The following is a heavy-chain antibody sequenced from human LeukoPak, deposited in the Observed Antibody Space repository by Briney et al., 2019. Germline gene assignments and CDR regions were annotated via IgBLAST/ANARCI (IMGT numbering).Heavy chain of an antibody. CDR2: ISAYNGNT. Sequence: GASVKVSCKASGGTFSSYTISWVRQAPGQGLEWTGWISAYNGNTNYAQKLQGRVTMTTDTSTSTAYMELRSLRSDDTAVYYCAREAGYSGSYLPDYFDYWGQGTLVTVSS. D-gene: IGHD1-26*01. CDR3: AREAGYSGSYLPDYFDY. V-gene: IGHV1-18*01. CDR1: GGTFSSYT. J-gene: IGHJ4*02.